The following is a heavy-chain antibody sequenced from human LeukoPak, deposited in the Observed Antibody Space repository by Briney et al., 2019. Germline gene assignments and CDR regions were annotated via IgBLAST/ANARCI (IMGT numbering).Heavy chain of an antibody. CDR3: ARGSSSGSYH. CDR2: IYYSGST. Sequence: SETLSRTCTVSGGSISSGGYYWSWIRQHPGKGLEWIGYIYYSGSTCYNPSLKSRVTMSVDTSKNQCSLKLSSVTAADTAVYYCARGSSSGSYHWGQGTLVTVSS. CDR1: GGSISSGGYY. D-gene: IGHD3-10*01. J-gene: IGHJ4*02. V-gene: IGHV4-31*03.